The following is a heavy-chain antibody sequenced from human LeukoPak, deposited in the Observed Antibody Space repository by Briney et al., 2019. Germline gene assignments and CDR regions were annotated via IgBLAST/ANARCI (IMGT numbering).Heavy chain of an antibody. CDR2: ISGSGGST. J-gene: IGHJ4*02. Sequence: GGSLRLSCAASVFTFSSYSMSWVRQAPGKGLEWVSAISGSGGSTYYADSVKGRFTISRDNSKNTLYLQMNSLRAEDTAVYYCAKTDSSGWYYFDYWGQGTLVTVSS. CDR3: AKTDSSGWYYFDY. V-gene: IGHV3-23*01. D-gene: IGHD6-19*01. CDR1: VFTFSSYS.